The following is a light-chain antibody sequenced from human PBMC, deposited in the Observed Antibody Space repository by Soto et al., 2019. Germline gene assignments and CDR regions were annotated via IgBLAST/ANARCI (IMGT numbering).Light chain of an antibody. CDR3: QQYGSSPLT. Sequence: EIVMTQSPDTLSFAPGERATLSCRASQSVSASYLAWYQHKPGQAPRLLMYGASCRATGIPDRFSGSGSGTDFTLTISRLEPEDFVVYFCQQYGSSPLTFGGGTKVDIK. CDR2: GAS. J-gene: IGKJ4*01. CDR1: QSVSASY. V-gene: IGKV3-20*01.